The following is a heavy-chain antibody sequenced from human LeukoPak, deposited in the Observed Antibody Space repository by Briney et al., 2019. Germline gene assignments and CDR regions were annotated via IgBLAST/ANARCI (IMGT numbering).Heavy chain of an antibody. V-gene: IGHV4-59*01. J-gene: IGHJ4*02. Sequence: SETLSLTCTVSGGSISSYYWSWIRQPPGKGLEWIGYIYYSGSTNYNPSLKSRVTISVDASKNQFSLKLSSVTAADTAVYYCARWDGYNYPFDYWGQGTLVTVSS. D-gene: IGHD5-24*01. CDR2: IYYSGST. CDR1: GGSISSYY. CDR3: ARWDGYNYPFDY.